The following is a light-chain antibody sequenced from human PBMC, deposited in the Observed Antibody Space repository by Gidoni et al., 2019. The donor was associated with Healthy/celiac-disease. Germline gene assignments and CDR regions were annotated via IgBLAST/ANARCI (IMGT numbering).Light chain of an antibody. Sequence: QSVLTQPPSASGTPGQGVTISCSGSSSNIGSNYVYWYQQLPGTAPKLLIYRNNQRPSGVPDRCSGSKSGTTASLAISGLRSEDEADYYCAAWDDSLSGWVFGGGTKLTVL. CDR2: RNN. J-gene: IGLJ3*02. CDR3: AAWDDSLSGWV. V-gene: IGLV1-47*01. CDR1: SSNIGSNY.